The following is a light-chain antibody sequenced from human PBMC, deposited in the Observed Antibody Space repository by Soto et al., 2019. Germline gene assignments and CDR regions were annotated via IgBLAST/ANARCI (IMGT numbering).Light chain of an antibody. J-gene: IGKJ4*01. Sequence: EIVLTQSPATLSLSPGERATLSCTTSQGVGNYLAWYQHKPGQAPKLLLYDASNRATGIPARFSGSGSGTDFTRTIRSLEPEDFAFYYCQHRSDWPQLSFGGGTKVEIK. CDR3: QHRSDWPQLS. CDR2: DAS. V-gene: IGKV3-11*01. CDR1: QGVGNY.